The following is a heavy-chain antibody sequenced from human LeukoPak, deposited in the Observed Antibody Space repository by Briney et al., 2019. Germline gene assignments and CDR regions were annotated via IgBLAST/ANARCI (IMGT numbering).Heavy chain of an antibody. V-gene: IGHV3-20*04. Sequence: GGSLRLSCAASGFTFDDYGTSWVRQAPGRGLEWVSGINWNGGSTGYADSVKGRFTISRDNAKNSLYLQMNSLRAEDTALYYCARAGGDYGDGYAYFDYWGQGTLVTVSS. CDR2: INWNGGST. J-gene: IGHJ4*02. CDR3: ARAGGDYGDGYAYFDY. D-gene: IGHD4-17*01. CDR1: GFTFDDYG.